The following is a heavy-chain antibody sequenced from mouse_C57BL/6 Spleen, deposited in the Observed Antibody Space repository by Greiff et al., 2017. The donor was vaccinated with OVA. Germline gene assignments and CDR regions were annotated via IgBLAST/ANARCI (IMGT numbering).Heavy chain of an antibody. D-gene: IGHD1-1*01. CDR1: GYTFTDYN. CDR3: ARDGSSSYYFDY. V-gene: IGHV1-22*01. CDR2: INPNNGGT. J-gene: IGHJ2*01. Sequence: EVQVVESGPELVKPGASVKMSCKASGYTFTDYNMHWVKQSHGKSLEWIGYINPNNGGTSYNQKFKGKATLTVNKSSSTAYMELRSLTSEDSAVYYCARDGSSSYYFDYWGQGTTLTVSS.